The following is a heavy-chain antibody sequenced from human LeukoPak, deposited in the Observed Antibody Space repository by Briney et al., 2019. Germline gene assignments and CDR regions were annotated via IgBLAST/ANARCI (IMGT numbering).Heavy chain of an antibody. CDR2: ISYDGSNK. D-gene: IGHD3-22*01. Sequence: GGSLRLSCAASGFTFSSYAMHWVRQAPGKGLEWVAVISYDGSNKYYADSVKGRFTISRDNSKNTLYLQMNSLRAEDTAVYYCARESTHYYDSSGYFDYWGQGTLVTVSS. V-gene: IGHV3-30-3*01. J-gene: IGHJ4*02. CDR1: GFTFSSYA. CDR3: ARESTHYYDSSGYFDY.